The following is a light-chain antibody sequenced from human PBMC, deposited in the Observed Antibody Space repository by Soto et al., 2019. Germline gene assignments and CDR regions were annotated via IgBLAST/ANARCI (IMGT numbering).Light chain of an antibody. CDR1: SGHSSDT. CDR2: LNSDGSL. Sequence: QLVLTQSPSASASLGASVKLTCTLSSGHSSDTVAWHQQQPEKGPRYLMKLNSDGSLTKGDGIPDRFSGSSSGAERYLTISSLQSEDEADYYCQAWGSGLRVFGGGTKLTVL. CDR3: QAWGSGLRV. J-gene: IGLJ3*02. V-gene: IGLV4-69*01.